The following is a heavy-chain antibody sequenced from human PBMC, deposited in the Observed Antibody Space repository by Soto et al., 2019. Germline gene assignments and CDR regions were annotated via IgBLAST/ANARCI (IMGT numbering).Heavy chain of an antibody. V-gene: IGHV1-18*01. CDR1: GYTFATDK. CDR3: ARGVYNHDFDF. Sequence: QVQLVQSGGEVKKPGASVKVSCKASGYTFATDKIIRVRQAPGQGLEWMAWISGYNGDTNYAQKLQGRVTMTTDASTSTAYMELTSLRSDDTAVYYCARGVYNHDFDFWGQGTLVTVSS. J-gene: IGHJ4*02. D-gene: IGHD5-18*01. CDR2: ISGYNGDT.